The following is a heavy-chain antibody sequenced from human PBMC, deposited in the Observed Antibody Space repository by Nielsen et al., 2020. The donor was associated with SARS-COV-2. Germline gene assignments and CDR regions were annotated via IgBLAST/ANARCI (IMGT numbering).Heavy chain of an antibody. Sequence: WIRQPPGKGLEWIGYIYKSGTTYYNPSLKSRVTISEDTSKNQFSLKLSSVTAADTAVYYCARDPSSFYDILTGSRSYYGMDVWGQGTTVTVSS. J-gene: IGHJ6*02. CDR2: IYKSGTT. D-gene: IGHD3-9*01. CDR3: ARDPSSFYDILTGSRSYYGMDV. V-gene: IGHV4-30-4*01.